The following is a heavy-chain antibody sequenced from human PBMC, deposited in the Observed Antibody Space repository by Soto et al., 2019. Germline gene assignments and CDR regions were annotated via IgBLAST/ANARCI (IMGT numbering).Heavy chain of an antibody. CDR2: MSYGGIHK. Sequence: GGSLRLSCAASGFTFSDYGMHWVRQAPGKGLEWVAVMSYGGIHKYYADSVKGRFTISSDNSKDTLYLQMTSLSAEDTAVYYCARIPSLRFLEWLLYENFDYWGQGTLVTVSS. V-gene: IGHV3-30*03. D-gene: IGHD3-3*01. J-gene: IGHJ4*02. CDR1: GFTFSDYG. CDR3: ARIPSLRFLEWLLYENFDY.